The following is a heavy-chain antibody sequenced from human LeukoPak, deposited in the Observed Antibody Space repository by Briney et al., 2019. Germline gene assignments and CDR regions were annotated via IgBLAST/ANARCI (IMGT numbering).Heavy chain of an antibody. J-gene: IGHJ4*02. Sequence: SETLSLTCTVSGGSISRNYWSWIRHAPGKGLELIGYIHYSGSANYNPSLKSRGTMSADTSKNQFSLMVNSVTAADTAVYYCASYLTIGGNSYGFDYWGQGALVTVSS. V-gene: IGHV4-59*08. D-gene: IGHD5-18*01. CDR3: ASYLTIGGNSYGFDY. CDR2: IHYSGSA. CDR1: GGSISRNY.